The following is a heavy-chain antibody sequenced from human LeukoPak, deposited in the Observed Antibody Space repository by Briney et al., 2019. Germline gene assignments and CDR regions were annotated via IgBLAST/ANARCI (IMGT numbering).Heavy chain of an antibody. CDR2: IYYSDGST. D-gene: IGHD3-10*01. Sequence: SETLSLTCTVSGGSISSSSYYWGWIRQPPGKGLEWIGSIYYSDGSTYYNPSLKSRVTISVDTSKNQFSLKLSSVTAADTAVYYCAREPDDIYGSGSYKPPLWWGQGTLVTVSS. CDR3: AREPDDIYGSGSYKPPLW. J-gene: IGHJ4*02. CDR1: GGSISSSSYY. V-gene: IGHV4-39*07.